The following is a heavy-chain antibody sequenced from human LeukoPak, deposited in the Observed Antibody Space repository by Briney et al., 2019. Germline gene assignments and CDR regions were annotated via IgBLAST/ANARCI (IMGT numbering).Heavy chain of an antibody. CDR3: VNLGYSD. D-gene: IGHD1-26*01. V-gene: IGHV3-7*01. CDR2: IKNNGSDK. Sequence: VGSLRLSCEVSGFSFSAAWMTWVRQAPGKGLEWVAPIKNNGSDKSSVVSVTGRFTISRDNAKNSVSLQMNSVRVEDTAVYYCVNLGYSDGGQGTLVTVSS. J-gene: IGHJ4*02. CDR1: GFSFSAAW.